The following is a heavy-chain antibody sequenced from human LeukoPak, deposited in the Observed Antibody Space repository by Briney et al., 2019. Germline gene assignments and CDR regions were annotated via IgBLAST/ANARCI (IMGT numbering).Heavy chain of an antibody. V-gene: IGHV4-59*01. CDR2: IYYSGST. D-gene: IGHD6-6*01. Sequence: PSETLSLTCTVSGVSISSNYWSWIRQRPGKGLEWIGYIYYSGSTKYNPSLKSRVTISVDTSKNQFSLKLRSVTAADTAVYYCARETSSSSGFDYWGQGTLVTVSS. CDR3: ARETSSSSGFDY. J-gene: IGHJ4*02. CDR1: GVSISSNY.